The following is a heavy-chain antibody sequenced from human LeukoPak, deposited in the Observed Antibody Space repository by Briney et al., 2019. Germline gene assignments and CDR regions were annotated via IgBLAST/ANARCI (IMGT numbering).Heavy chain of an antibody. CDR1: GGTFSSYA. J-gene: IGHJ5*02. D-gene: IGHD3/OR15-3a*01. Sequence: SVNVSCKASGGTFSSYAISWVRQAPGQGLEWMGGIIPIFGTANYAQKFQGRVTITADESTSTAYMELSSLRSEDTAVYYCAMPGDWVSRYNWFDPWGQGTLVTVSS. CDR2: IIPIFGTA. CDR3: AMPGDWVSRYNWFDP. V-gene: IGHV1-69*13.